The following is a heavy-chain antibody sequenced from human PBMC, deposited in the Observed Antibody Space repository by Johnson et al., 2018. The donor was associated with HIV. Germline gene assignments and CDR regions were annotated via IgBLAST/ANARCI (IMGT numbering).Heavy chain of an antibody. D-gene: IGHD3-22*01. Sequence: QVQLVESGGGVVQPGRSLRLSCAASGFTFSSYAMHWVRQAPGKGLEWVAVISYDGSNKYYADSVKGRFTISRDNSKNTLYLQMNSLRAEDTAVYYCARDRSVAVYYDSSGLDAFDIWGQGTMVTVSS. CDR3: ARDRSVAVYYDSSGLDAFDI. CDR2: ISYDGSNK. V-gene: IGHV3-30*04. CDR1: GFTFSSYA. J-gene: IGHJ3*02.